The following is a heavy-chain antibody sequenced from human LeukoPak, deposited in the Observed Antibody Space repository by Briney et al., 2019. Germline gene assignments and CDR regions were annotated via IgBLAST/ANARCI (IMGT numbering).Heavy chain of an antibody. CDR2: FDPEDSET. J-gene: IGHJ4*02. CDR1: GYTLTELS. CDR3: ATPRIVATINYFDY. V-gene: IGHV1-24*01. Sequence: ASVKVSCKVSGYTLTELSMHWVRQAPGKGLEWMGGFDPEDSETIYAQKFQGRVTMTEDTSTDTAYMELSRLRSEDTAVYYCATPRIVATINYFDYWGQGTLVTVSS. D-gene: IGHD5-12*01.